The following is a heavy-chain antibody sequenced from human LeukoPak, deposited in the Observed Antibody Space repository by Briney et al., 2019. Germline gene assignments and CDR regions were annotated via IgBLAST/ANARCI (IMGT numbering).Heavy chain of an antibody. CDR2: ISACNGNT. CDR1: GYTFTNYG. V-gene: IGHV1-18*01. Sequence: ASVKVSCKASGYTFTNYGLSWVRQAPGQGLEWMGWISACNGNTNYAQKLQGRVTMTTDTSTSTAYMELRSLRSDDTAVYYCARDQRGYYYDSSGYCDYWGQGTLVTVSS. J-gene: IGHJ4*02. CDR3: ARDQRGYYYDSSGYCDY. D-gene: IGHD3-22*01.